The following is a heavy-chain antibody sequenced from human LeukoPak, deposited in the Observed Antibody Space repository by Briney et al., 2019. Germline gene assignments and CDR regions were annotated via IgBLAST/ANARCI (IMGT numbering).Heavy chain of an antibody. CDR3: SGGSGWLSVY. CDR1: GFTFGDYL. D-gene: IGHD6-19*01. J-gene: IGHJ4*02. V-gene: IGHV3-49*03. Sequence: GGSLRLSCTASGFTFGDYLMSWFRQAPGKGLEWIGFISGGTTEYAASVKGRFTISRDDSTSIAYLQMNSLTTEDTAVYYCSGGSGWLSVYWGQGTLVTVSS. CDR2: ISGGTT.